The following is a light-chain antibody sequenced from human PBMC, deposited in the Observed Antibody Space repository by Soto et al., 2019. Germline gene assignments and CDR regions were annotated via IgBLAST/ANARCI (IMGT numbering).Light chain of an antibody. J-gene: IGKJ3*01. CDR3: QQRSNWPPS. CDR1: QSVRSY. V-gene: IGKV3-11*01. Sequence: EIVLTQSPATLSLSPGERATLSCRASQSVRSYLAWYQQKRGQAPRLLIYHASTRATGIPARFSGSGSGTEFTLTISSLEPEDFAVYYCQQRSNWPPSFGPGTKVDIK. CDR2: HAS.